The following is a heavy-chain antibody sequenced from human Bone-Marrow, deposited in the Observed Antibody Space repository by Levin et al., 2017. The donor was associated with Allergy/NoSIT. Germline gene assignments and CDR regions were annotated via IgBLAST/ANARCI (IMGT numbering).Heavy chain of an antibody. J-gene: IGHJ3*02. Sequence: PSETLSLTCAASGFSFSSYWMHWVRQAPGKGLVWVSRISVDGSSTSYADSVKGRFTISRDNAKNTLYLQMNSLREEDTALYYCVKDDYASIWGQGTMVTVSS. D-gene: IGHD4-17*01. CDR3: VKDDYASI. V-gene: IGHV3-74*01. CDR2: ISVDGSST. CDR1: GFSFSSYW.